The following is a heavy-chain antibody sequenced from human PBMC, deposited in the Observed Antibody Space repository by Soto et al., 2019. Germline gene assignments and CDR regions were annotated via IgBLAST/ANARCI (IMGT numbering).Heavy chain of an antibody. V-gene: IGHV4-39*01. CDR2: IYYSGST. CDR1: GGSISSSSYY. J-gene: IGHJ6*02. D-gene: IGHD6-13*01. Sequence: SETLSLTCTVSGGSISSSSYYWGWIRQPPGKGLEWIGSIYYSGSTYYNPSLKSRVTISVDTSKNQFSLKLSSVTAADTAVYYCARHVSSAGMGLDGMDVWGQGTTVTVSS. CDR3: ARHVSSAGMGLDGMDV.